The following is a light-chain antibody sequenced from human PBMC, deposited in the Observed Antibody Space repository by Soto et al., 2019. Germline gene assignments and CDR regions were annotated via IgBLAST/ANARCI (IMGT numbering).Light chain of an antibody. CDR1: ISNIGSNS. V-gene: IGLV1-47*01. CDR3: TSWDETLSGPL. J-gene: IGLJ3*02. CDR2: RNN. Sequence: QPVLTQPPSASGTPGQRVTISCSGSISNIGSNSVYWYQQVPGMAPKLLIYRNNQRPSGVPDRFSGSTSGTAASLAISGLRSEDEAYYYCTSWDETLSGPLFGGGTKLTVL.